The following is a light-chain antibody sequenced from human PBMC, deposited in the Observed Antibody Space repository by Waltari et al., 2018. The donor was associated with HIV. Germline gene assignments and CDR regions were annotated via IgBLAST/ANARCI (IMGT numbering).Light chain of an antibody. V-gene: IGKV1-33*01. J-gene: IGKJ2*01. CDR3: QPYDNLPSYT. Sequence: DIQMTQSPSSLSASVVDRVSITCQATQDISNYLNWYQQKPGKAPKLLIYDASNLETGVPSRFSGSRSGTDFAFAISSLQPEDIATYYCQPYDNLPSYTFGQGTQLEI. CDR2: DAS. CDR1: QDISNY.